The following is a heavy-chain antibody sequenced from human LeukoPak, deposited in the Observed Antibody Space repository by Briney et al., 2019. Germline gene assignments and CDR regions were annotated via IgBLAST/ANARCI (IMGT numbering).Heavy chain of an antibody. CDR2: ISWDGGST. CDR1: GFTFDDYT. J-gene: IGHJ6*03. CDR3: AKGSYYNVDYYYYYMDV. Sequence: RAGGSLRLSCAASGFTFDDYTMHWVRQAPGKGLEWVSLISWDGGSTYYPDSVKGRFTISRDNSKNSLYLQMNSLRTEDTALYYCAKGSYYNVDYYYYYMDVWGKGTTVTVSS. D-gene: IGHD3-10*01. V-gene: IGHV3-43*01.